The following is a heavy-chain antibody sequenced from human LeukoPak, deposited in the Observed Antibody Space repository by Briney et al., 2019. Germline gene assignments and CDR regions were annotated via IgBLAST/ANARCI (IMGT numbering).Heavy chain of an antibody. D-gene: IGHD3-10*01. CDR1: GGSFSGYY. J-gene: IGHJ4*02. Sequence: SETLSLTCAVYGGSFSGYYWSWIRQPPGKGLEWSVEINHSGSSNNNPSLKSRVTISVDTSKNQFSPKLSSVTAADTAVYYCARSAYTYYYGAGSSSYYFDYWGQGTLVTVSS. CDR3: ARSAYTYYYGAGSSSYYFDY. V-gene: IGHV4-34*01. CDR2: INHSGSS.